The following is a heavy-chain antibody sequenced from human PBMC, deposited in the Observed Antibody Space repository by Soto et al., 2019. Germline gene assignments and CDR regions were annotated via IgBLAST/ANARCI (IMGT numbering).Heavy chain of an antibody. CDR1: GYTFTSYA. Sequence: QVQLVQSGAEVKKPGASVKVSCKASGYTFTSYAMHWVRQAPGQRLEWMGRINAGNGNTKYSQKFQGRVTITRDTSASTAYMELSSLRSEDTAVYYCARVGNTAMVTDYWGQGTLVTVSS. CDR2: INAGNGNT. J-gene: IGHJ4*02. CDR3: ARVGNTAMVTDY. D-gene: IGHD5-18*01. V-gene: IGHV1-3*01.